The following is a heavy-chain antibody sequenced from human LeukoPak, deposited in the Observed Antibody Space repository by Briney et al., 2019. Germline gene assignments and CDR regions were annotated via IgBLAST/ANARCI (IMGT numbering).Heavy chain of an antibody. V-gene: IGHV4-59*08. CDR2: IYYSVST. J-gene: IGHJ4*02. CDR3: ARGYSSGWFSGVTDY. Sequence: SETLSLTCTVSGGSISSYYWSWIRQPPGKGLEWIGYIYYSVSTNYNPSLKSRVTISVDTSKNQFSLKLSSVTAADTAMYYCARGYSSGWFSGVTDYWGQGTLVTVSS. CDR1: GGSISSYY. D-gene: IGHD6-19*01.